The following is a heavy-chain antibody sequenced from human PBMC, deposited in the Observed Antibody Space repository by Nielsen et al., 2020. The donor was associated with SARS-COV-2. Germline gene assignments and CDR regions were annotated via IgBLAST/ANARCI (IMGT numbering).Heavy chain of an antibody. D-gene: IGHD6-13*01. CDR3: AKVESAGYSSSGRDY. Sequence: GGSLRLSCAASGFTFDDYAMHWVRQAPGKGLEWVSGISWNSGSIGYADSVKGRFTISRDNAKNSLYLQMNSLRAEDTALYYCAKVESAGYSSSGRDYWGQETLVTVSS. CDR2: ISWNSGSI. J-gene: IGHJ4*02. CDR1: GFTFDDYA. V-gene: IGHV3-9*01.